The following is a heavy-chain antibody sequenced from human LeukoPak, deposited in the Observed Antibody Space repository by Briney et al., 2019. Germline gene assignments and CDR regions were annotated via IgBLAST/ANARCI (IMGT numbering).Heavy chain of an antibody. V-gene: IGHV1-69*05. CDR1: GGTFSSYA. J-gene: IGHJ4*02. CDR2: IIPIFGTA. D-gene: IGHD2-2*01. Sequence: GSSVKVSCKASGGTFSSYAISWVRQAPGQGLEWMGRIIPIFGTANYAQKFQGRVTITTDKSTSTAYMELSSLRSEDTAVYYYAGGGYCSSTSCPHEWGQGTLVTVSS. CDR3: AGGGYCSSTSCPHE.